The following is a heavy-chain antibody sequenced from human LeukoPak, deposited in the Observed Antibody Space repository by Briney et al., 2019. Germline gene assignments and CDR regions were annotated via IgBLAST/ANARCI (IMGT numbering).Heavy chain of an antibody. CDR1: GCTFTGYY. D-gene: IGHD2-2*01. Sequence: ASVKVSCKASGCTFTGYYMHWVRQAPGQGLEWMGWINPNSGGTNYAQKFQGRVTMTRDTSISTDYMELSRLRSDDTGVYYCASGSSTSQVGLDVGGQGTTVTVSS. J-gene: IGHJ6*02. CDR2: INPNSGGT. V-gene: IGHV1-2*02. CDR3: ASGSSTSQVGLDV.